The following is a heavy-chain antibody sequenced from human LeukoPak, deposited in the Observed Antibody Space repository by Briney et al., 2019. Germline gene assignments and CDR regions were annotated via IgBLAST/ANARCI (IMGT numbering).Heavy chain of an antibody. CDR1: GGSISSYY. Sequence: SETLSVTCTVSGGSISSYYWSWIRQPPGKGLEWIGYIYYSGSTNYNPSLKSRVTISVDTSKNQFSLKLSSVTAADTAVYYCAREVAYSSGWYLDYWGQGTLVTVSS. J-gene: IGHJ4*02. D-gene: IGHD6-19*01. CDR3: AREVAYSSGWYLDY. CDR2: IYYSGST. V-gene: IGHV4-59*01.